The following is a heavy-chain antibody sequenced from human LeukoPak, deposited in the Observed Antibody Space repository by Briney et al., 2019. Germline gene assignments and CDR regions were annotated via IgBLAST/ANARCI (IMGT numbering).Heavy chain of an antibody. CDR2: INHSGST. CDR1: GGSFSGYY. Sequence: SETLSLTCAVCGGSFSGYYWSWIRQPPGKGLEWIGEINHSGSTNYNPSLKSRVTISVDTSKNQFSLKLSSVTAADTAVYYCARVYPPHDYWGQGTLVTVSS. J-gene: IGHJ4*02. D-gene: IGHD3-16*02. V-gene: IGHV4-34*01. CDR3: ARVYPPHDY.